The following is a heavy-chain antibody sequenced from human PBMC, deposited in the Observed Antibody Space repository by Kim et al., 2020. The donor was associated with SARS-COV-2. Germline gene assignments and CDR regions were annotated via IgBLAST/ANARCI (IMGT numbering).Heavy chain of an antibody. CDR3: ARMGIIKSDY. Sequence: YIYYAGSGKGRFTTPRDNAKTSLYLQMNSLRAEDTAVYYCARMGIIKSDYWGQGTLVTVSS. CDR2: YI. J-gene: IGHJ4*02. D-gene: IGHD3-10*01. V-gene: IGHV3-21*01.